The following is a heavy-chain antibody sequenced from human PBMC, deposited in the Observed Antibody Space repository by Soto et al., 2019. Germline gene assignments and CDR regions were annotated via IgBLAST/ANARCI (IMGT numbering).Heavy chain of an antibody. J-gene: IGHJ4*01. CDR3: ARGLNKAALSFEY. D-gene: IGHD6-25*01. CDR1: GFTFSSYW. Sequence: GGSLRLSCAASGFTFSSYWMSWFRQAPGKGLEWISGINWNGASAGYADSVKGRFTISRDNAKNSLYLQMNSLRAEDTALYYCARGLNKAALSFEYWGQGTLVTVSS. CDR2: INWNGASA. V-gene: IGHV3-20*04.